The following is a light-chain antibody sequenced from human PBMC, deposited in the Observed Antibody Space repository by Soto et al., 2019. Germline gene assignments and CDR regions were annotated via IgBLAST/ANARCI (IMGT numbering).Light chain of an antibody. J-gene: IGLJ1*01. CDR3: QSYDSSLSGYV. V-gene: IGLV1-40*01. Sequence: QSVLTQPPSLSGAPGQRVTISCTGSSSNIGAGYDVHWYQQLPGTALKLLIYANTNRPSGVPDRFSGSKSGTSASLAITGLRAEDEADYYCQSYDSSLSGYVFGTGTKLTVL. CDR2: ANT. CDR1: SSNIGAGYD.